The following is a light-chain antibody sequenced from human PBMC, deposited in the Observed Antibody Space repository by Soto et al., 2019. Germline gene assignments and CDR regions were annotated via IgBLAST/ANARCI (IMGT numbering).Light chain of an antibody. V-gene: IGKV3-20*01. CDR2: GSS. CDR3: QQYGTSPMYT. CDR1: QIVTTNY. Sequence: EIVLTQSPGTLSLSPGERATLSCRASQIVTTNYLAWYQQKPGQAPRLLIYGSSSRAPGIPDRFSGSGSGTDFTLTISRLEPEDFAVYYCQQYGTSPMYTFGQGTKPEI. J-gene: IGKJ2*01.